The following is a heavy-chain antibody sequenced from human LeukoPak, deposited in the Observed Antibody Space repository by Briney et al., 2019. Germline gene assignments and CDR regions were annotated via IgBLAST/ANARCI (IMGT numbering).Heavy chain of an antibody. CDR3: AREVHGVTTSVFDY. J-gene: IGHJ4*02. D-gene: IGHD4-17*01. V-gene: IGHV4-59*01. CDR1: GGSISSYY. CDR2: IYYSGST. Sequence: SQTLSLTCTVSGGSISSYYWSWIRHPPGKGLEWIGDIYYSGSTNYNPSLKSPVTISVDTSKNQFSLKLSSVTAADTAVYYCAREVHGVTTSVFDYWGQGTLVTVSS.